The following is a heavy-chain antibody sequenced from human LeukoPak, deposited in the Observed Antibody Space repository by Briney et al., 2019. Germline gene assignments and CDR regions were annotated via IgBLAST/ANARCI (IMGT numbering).Heavy chain of an antibody. J-gene: IGHJ4*02. CDR2: IYTSGST. D-gene: IGHD3-9*01. V-gene: IGHV4-4*07. CDR3: ARERSLYYDILTGYSGYYFDY. Sequence: SETLSLTCTVSGGSISSYYWSWIRQPAGKGLEWIGRIYTSGSTNYNPSLESRVTMSVDTSKNQFSLKLSSVTAADTAVYYCARERSLYYDILTGYSGYYFDYWGQGTLVTVSS. CDR1: GGSISSYY.